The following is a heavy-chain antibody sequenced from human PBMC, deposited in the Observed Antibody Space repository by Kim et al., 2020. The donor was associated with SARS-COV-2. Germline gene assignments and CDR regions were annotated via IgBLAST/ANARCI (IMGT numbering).Heavy chain of an antibody. CDR2: T. J-gene: IGHJ6*02. V-gene: IGHV3-53*04. CDR3: ARDAASYGMDV. Sequence: TYYAGSVKGRFTISRHNSKNPLYRQRNSLGAVDTAVYYCARDAASYGMDVWGQGTTVTGSS.